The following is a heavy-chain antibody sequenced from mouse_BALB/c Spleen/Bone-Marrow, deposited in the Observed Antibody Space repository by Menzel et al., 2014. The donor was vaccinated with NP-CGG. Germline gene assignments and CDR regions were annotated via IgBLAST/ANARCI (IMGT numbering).Heavy chain of an antibody. J-gene: IGHJ4*01. CDR3: ASRVCTRGGDY. Sequence: EVQRVESGGGLVQPGGSLKLSCAASGFTFSSYTMSWVRQTPEKRLEWVAYISNGGGSTYYPDTVKGRFTISRDSAKNTLYLQMSSLKSEDTDMYYCASRVCTRGGDYWGQGTSVTVSS. CDR2: ISNGGGST. V-gene: IGHV5-12-2*01. CDR1: GFTFSSYT. D-gene: IGHD2-10*02.